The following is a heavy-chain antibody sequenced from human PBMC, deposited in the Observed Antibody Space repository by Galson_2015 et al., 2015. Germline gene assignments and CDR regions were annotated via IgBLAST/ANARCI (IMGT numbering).Heavy chain of an antibody. CDR2: IFHRGST. Sequence: GLEWIGEIFHRGSTNYNPPLKSRVTISVDKSKNQFSLKLSSVTAADTAVFYCARGNYGDYTGDYYYYYMDVWGKGTTVTVSS. CDR3: ARGNYGDYTGDYYYYYMDV. V-gene: IGHV4-4*02. D-gene: IGHD4-17*01. J-gene: IGHJ6*03.